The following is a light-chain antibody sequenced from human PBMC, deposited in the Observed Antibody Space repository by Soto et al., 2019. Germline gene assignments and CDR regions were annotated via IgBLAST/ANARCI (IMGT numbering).Light chain of an antibody. V-gene: IGKV1-5*01. CDR3: QQYSSYSEA. CDR1: QTISSW. Sequence: DIHMLLSRSTLSASLEDRVTITCRASQTISSWLAWYQQKPGKAPELLIYDASTLESGVPSRFSGSGSGTEFSLTISSLQPDDFATFYCQQYSSYSEAFGQGTKVDIK. CDR2: DAS. J-gene: IGKJ1*01.